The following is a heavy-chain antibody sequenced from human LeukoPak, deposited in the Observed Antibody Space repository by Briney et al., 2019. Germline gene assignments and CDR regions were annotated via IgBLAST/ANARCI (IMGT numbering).Heavy chain of an antibody. D-gene: IGHD5-12*01. CDR2: SSSSSSPI. CDR3: VRDSFYTGYDRGFGY. CDR1: GFTFSSYS. J-gene: IGHJ4*02. Sequence: GSLRLSCAASGFTFSSYSMNWVRQAPGKGLEWVSYSSSSSSPIYYADSVKGRFTISRDNAKDTVYLQMDSLRADDTAVYYCVRDSFYTGYDRGFGYWGQGALVTVSS. V-gene: IGHV3-48*01.